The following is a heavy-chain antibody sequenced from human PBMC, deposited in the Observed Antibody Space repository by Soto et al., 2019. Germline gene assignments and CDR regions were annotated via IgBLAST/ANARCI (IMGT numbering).Heavy chain of an antibody. D-gene: IGHD6-13*01. V-gene: IGHV3-21*01. CDR1: GFTFISYS. J-gene: IGHJ4*02. CDR2: ISSSSSYI. Sequence: GWSLGLSCAASGFTFISYSMNRVRQAPGKGLEWVSSISSSSSYIYYADSVKGRFTISRDNAKNSLYLQMNSLRAEDTAVYYCARDHIAAAGTPSPIWGQGTLVTVS. CDR3: ARDHIAAAGTPSPI.